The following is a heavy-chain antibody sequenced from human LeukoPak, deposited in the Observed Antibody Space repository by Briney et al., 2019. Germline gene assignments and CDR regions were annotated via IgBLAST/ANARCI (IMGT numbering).Heavy chain of an antibody. CDR1: GVSISGYY. J-gene: IGHJ6*03. D-gene: IGHD1-26*01. V-gene: IGHV4-4*07. CDR2: IYITRGT. CDR3: ARESRIVEGDGYYIDV. Sequence: SETLSLTCTVSGVSISGYYWSWIRQSAGKGLEWIGRIYITRGTNYNPSLRSRVIMSVDTSKNQSSLQLNSVTAADTAVYYCARESRIVEGDGYYIDVWGKGTTVTISS.